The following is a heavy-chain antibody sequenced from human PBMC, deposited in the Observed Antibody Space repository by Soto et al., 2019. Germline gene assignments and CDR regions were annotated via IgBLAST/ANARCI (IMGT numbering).Heavy chain of an antibody. J-gene: IGHJ5*02. D-gene: IGHD4-17*01. CDR2: INHSGST. CDR1: GGSFSGYY. CDR3: ARGKNDYGDYEDEKLGNWFDP. V-gene: IGHV4-34*01. Sequence: SETLSLTCAVYGGSFSGYYWSWIRQPPGKGLEWIGEINHSGSTNYNPSLKSRVTISVDTSKNQFSLKLSSVTAADTAVYYCARGKNDYGDYEDEKLGNWFDPWGQGTLVTVSS.